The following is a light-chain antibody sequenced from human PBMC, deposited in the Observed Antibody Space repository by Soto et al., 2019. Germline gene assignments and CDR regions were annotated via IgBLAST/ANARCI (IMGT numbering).Light chain of an antibody. J-gene: IGLJ1*01. V-gene: IGLV2-8*01. Sequence: QSVLTQPPSASGSPGHSVTISCTGTSSDVGGYNYVSWYQQHPGKAPKLMIYEVSKRPSGVPDRFSGSKSGNTASLTVSGFQLEDEADYLCSSYAGCNNYVFGNGTKVTVL. CDR1: SSDVGGYNY. CDR3: SSYAGCNNYV. CDR2: EVS.